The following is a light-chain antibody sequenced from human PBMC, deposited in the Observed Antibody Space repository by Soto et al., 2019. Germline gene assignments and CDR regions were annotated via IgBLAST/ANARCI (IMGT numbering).Light chain of an antibody. J-gene: IGLJ1*01. CDR2: NVN. CDR1: SRDIGGYDF. V-gene: IGLV2-8*01. CDR3: SSYSATTICI. Sequence: QSALTQPPSASGSPGQAVTISCTGTSRDIGGYDFVSWYQVRPGEAPQLIIYNVNGRPSGVPRRFSGSKSGNTASLTVSGLQAVDEADYYCSSYSATTICIFGTGPKVTVL.